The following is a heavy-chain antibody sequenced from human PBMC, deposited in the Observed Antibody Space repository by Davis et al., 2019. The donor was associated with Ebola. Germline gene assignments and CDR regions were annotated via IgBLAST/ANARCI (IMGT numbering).Heavy chain of an antibody. Sequence: PSETLSLTCAVYGGSFSGYYWSWIRQPPGKGLEWIGEINHSGSTDYNPSLKSRVTISVDTSKNQFSLKLSSVTAADTAVYYCARHPITIFGVDESGMDVWGQGTTVTVSS. V-gene: IGHV4-34*01. CDR2: INHSGST. CDR1: GGSFSGYY. CDR3: ARHPITIFGVDESGMDV. J-gene: IGHJ6*02. D-gene: IGHD3-3*01.